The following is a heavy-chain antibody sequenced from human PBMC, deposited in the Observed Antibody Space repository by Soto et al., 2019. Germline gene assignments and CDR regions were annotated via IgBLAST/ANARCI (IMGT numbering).Heavy chain of an antibody. J-gene: IGHJ6*03. CDR3: AKRHCSGTNCYFWNYYYYMDV. CDR2: ISGNGGEA. D-gene: IGHD2-2*01. Sequence: EVQLLESGGGLVQPGGSLRISCAASGLTFSNYAMSWVRQAPGKGLEWVSGISGNGGEAYYADFVKGRFTTSRDNSKNTLYLQMNSLRAEDTAVYYCAKRHCSGTNCYFWNYYYYMDVWGKGTTVTVSS. CDR1: GLTFSNYA. V-gene: IGHV3-23*01.